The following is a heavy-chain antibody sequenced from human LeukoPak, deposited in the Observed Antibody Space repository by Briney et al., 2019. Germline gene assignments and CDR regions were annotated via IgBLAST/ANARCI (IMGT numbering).Heavy chain of an antibody. CDR2: IYPGDSDT. CDR1: GYSFTSYW. J-gene: IGHJ6*03. V-gene: IGHV5-51*01. Sequence: GESLKISCKGSGYSFTSYWIGWVRQMPGKGLEWMGIIYPGDSDTRYSPSFQGQVTISADKSISAAYLQWSSLKASDTAMYYCARHVRRGYCSGGSCYVNYYYMDVWGKGTTATVSS. CDR3: ARHVRRGYCSGGSCYVNYYYMDV. D-gene: IGHD2-15*01.